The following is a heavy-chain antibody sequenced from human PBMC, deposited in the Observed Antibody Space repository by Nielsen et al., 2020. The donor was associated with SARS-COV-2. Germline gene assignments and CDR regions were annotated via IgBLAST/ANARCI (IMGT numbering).Heavy chain of an antibody. CDR3: AKDFHGSVADFFGN. D-gene: IGHD2-2*03. CDR1: GFPFMRYA. J-gene: IGHJ4*02. CDR2: IGAIDGST. V-gene: IGHV3-23*01. Sequence: GESLKISCAASGFPFMRYAMSWVRQAPGKGLEWVSSIGAIDGSTNYAESLRGRFTISRDNSKNTLYLQMNSLRAEDTALYFCAKDFHGSVADFFGNWGQGTLVTVSS.